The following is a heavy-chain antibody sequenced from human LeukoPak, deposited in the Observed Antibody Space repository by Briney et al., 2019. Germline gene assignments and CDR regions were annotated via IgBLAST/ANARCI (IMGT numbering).Heavy chain of an antibody. CDR1: GYTFSGYY. V-gene: IGHV1-2*02. CDR3: ARGGITVTTPYGWFDP. CDR2: INPNSGGT. J-gene: IGHJ5*02. Sequence: ASVKVSCKASGYTFSGYYMHWVRQAPGQGLEWMGWINPNSGGTKYAQKFQGRVTMTRDTSISTAYMELSRLRSDDTAVYYCARGGITVTTPYGWFDPWGQGTLVTVSS. D-gene: IGHD4-17*01.